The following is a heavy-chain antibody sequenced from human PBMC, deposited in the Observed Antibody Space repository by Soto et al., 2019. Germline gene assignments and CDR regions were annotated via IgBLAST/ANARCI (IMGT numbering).Heavy chain of an antibody. V-gene: IGHV1-8*01. CDR3: ARGQGAARPVNP. CDR2: MNPNSGNT. J-gene: IGHJ4*02. D-gene: IGHD6-6*01. Sequence: GASVKVSCKASGYTFTSDDINWVRQATGEGLEWMGWMNPNSGNTGYAQKFQGRVTMTRNTSISTAYMELSSLRSEDTAVYYCARGQGAARPVNPWGQGTLVTVSS. CDR1: GYTFTSDD.